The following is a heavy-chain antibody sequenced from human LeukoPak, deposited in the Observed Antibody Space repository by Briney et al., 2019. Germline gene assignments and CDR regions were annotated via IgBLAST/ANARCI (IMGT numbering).Heavy chain of an antibody. CDR1: GFTFNSYS. D-gene: IGHD3-22*01. J-gene: IGHJ4*02. CDR2: ISSSSDTI. CDR3: ARGWTKQKYYYDSSGYYFDY. Sequence: GGSLRLSCAASGFTFNSYSMNWVRQAPGKGLEWVSYISSSSDTIYSADSVKGRFTISRDNAKNSLYLQMNSLRAEDTAVYYCARGWTKQKYYYDSSGYYFDYWGQGTLVTVSS. V-gene: IGHV3-48*01.